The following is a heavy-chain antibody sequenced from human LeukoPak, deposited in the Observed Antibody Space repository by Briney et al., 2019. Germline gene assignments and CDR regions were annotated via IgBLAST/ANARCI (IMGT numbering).Heavy chain of an antibody. CDR3: VRTYASGSSYG. CDR1: GFTFSSFW. Sequence: GSSLRLSCEASGFTFSSFWMSWVRQAPGKGLELVANIKQDGSEKYYVDSVKGRFTISRDNAENSLFLQMNSLRVEDTAVYYCVRTYASGSSYGWGQGTLVTVSP. CDR2: IKQDGSEK. J-gene: IGHJ4*02. D-gene: IGHD3-10*01. V-gene: IGHV3-7*04.